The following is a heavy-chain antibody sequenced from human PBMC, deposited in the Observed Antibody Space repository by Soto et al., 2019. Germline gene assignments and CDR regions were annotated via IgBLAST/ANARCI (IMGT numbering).Heavy chain of an antibody. Sequence: LRLSCAASGFTFSSYDMHWVRQATGKGLEWVSAIGTAGDPYYPGSVKGRFTISRENAKNSLYLQMNSLRAGDTAVYYCARGRHYDILTGYTFYGMDVWGQGTTVTVSS. CDR3: ARGRHYDILTGYTFYGMDV. J-gene: IGHJ6*02. CDR1: GFTFSSYD. D-gene: IGHD3-9*01. V-gene: IGHV3-13*05. CDR2: IGTAGDP.